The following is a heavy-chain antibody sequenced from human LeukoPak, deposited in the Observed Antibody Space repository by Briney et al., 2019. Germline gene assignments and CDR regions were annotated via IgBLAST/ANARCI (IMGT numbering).Heavy chain of an antibody. D-gene: IGHD5-24*01. Sequence: PGGSLRLSGAASGFTFSSYGMHWVRQAPGKGLEWVAVISYDGSNKYYADSVKGQFTISRDNSKNTLYLQMNSLRAEDTAVYYCAKDVLWRDEMATINGIFYWGQGTLVTVSS. J-gene: IGHJ4*02. CDR1: GFTFSSYG. CDR3: AKDVLWRDEMATINGIFY. V-gene: IGHV3-30*18. CDR2: ISYDGSNK.